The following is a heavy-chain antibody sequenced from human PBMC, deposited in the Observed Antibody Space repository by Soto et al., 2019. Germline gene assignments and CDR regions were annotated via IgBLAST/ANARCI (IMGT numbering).Heavy chain of an antibody. J-gene: IGHJ3*02. CDR1: GFTFSSYA. CDR2: ISYDGSNK. CDR3: ARDFLGYDAFDI. D-gene: IGHD3-22*01. V-gene: IGHV3-30-3*01. Sequence: QVQLVESGGGVVQPGRSLRLSCAASGFTFSSYAMHWVRQAPGKGLEWVAVISYDGSNKYYADSVKGRFTISRDNSNNTLYLQMNSLRAEDTAVYYCARDFLGYDAFDIWGQGTMVTVSS.